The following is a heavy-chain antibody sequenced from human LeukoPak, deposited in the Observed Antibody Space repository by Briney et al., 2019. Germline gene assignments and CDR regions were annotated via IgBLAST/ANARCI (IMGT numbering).Heavy chain of an antibody. D-gene: IGHD3-22*01. CDR3: ARELSSNGSGYYFDY. Sequence: GGSLRLSCAASGFTFRSYAMSWVRQAPGKGLEWVSVIYSGGSTYYADSVKGRFTISRDNSKNTLYLQMNSLRAEDTAVYYCARELSSNGSGYYFDYWGQGTLVTVSS. V-gene: IGHV3-66*01. CDR1: GFTFRSYA. J-gene: IGHJ4*02. CDR2: IYSGGST.